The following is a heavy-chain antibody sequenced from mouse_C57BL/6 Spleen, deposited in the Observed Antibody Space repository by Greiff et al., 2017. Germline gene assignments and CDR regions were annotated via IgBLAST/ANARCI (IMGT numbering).Heavy chain of an antibody. D-gene: IGHD2-2*01. CDR1: GYAFSSYW. CDR2: IYPGDGDT. V-gene: IGHV1-80*01. Sequence: VQLQQSGAELVKPGASVKISCKASGYAFSSYWMNWVKQRPGKGLEWIGQIYPGDGDTNYNGKFKGKATLTADKPSSTAYMKLSSLASEDSAVYFCARGGGYHYFDYWGQGTTLTVSS. J-gene: IGHJ2*01. CDR3: ARGGGYHYFDY.